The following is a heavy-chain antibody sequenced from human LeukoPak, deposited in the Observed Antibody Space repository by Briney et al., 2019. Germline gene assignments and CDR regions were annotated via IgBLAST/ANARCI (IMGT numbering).Heavy chain of an antibody. CDR1: GGTFSSYA. CDR3: ARGSYDSSGYYNTEYFQH. V-gene: IGHV1-69*05. CDR2: IIPIFGTA. Sequence: ASVKVSCKASGGTFSSYAISWVRQAPGQGLEWMGGIIPIFGTANYAQKFQGRVTMTRDMSTSTVYMELSSLRSEDTAVYYCARGSYDSSGYYNTEYFQHWGQGTLVTVSS. D-gene: IGHD3-22*01. J-gene: IGHJ1*01.